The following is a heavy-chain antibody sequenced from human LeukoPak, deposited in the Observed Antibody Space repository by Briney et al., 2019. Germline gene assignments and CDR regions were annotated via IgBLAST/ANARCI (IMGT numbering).Heavy chain of an antibody. CDR2: ISGSGDST. V-gene: IGHV3-23*01. Sequence: GGSLRLSCAASGFIFSSHGMNWVRQVPGKGLEWVSTISGSGDSTYYADSVKGRFAISRDNSKNTLYLQMNSLRAEDTAVYYCAKNRIGNQLPRVFDYWGQGTLVTVSS. CDR3: AKNRIGNQLPRVFDY. CDR1: GFIFSSHG. D-gene: IGHD1-14*01. J-gene: IGHJ4*02.